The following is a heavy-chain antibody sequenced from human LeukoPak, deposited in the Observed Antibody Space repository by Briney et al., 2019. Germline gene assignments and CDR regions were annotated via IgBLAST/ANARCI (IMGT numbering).Heavy chain of an antibody. Sequence: EAGGSLRLSCAASGFTFSSYAMSWVRQAPGKGLEWVSAISGSGGSTYYADSVKGRFTISRDNSKNTLYLQMNSLRAEDTAVYYCAKDLVSGYDTEGGVDYWGQGTLVTVSS. CDR1: GFTFSSYA. J-gene: IGHJ4*02. D-gene: IGHD5-12*01. CDR2: ISGSGGST. CDR3: AKDLVSGYDTEGGVDY. V-gene: IGHV3-23*01.